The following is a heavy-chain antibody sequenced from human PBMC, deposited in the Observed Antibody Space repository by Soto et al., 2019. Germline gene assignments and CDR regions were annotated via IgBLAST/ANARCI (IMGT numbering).Heavy chain of an antibody. CDR1: GGTFSSYA. D-gene: IGHD3-22*01. CDR2: IIPFFGTA. Sequence: SVKVSCKASGGTFSSYAISWVRQAPGQGLEWMGGIIPFFGTANYAQKFQGRVAMTADASTSTAYMELRRLRSEDTAVYYCARGCGYHSYTYYYAYSGQGALVTVSS. CDR3: ARGCGYHSYTYYYAY. V-gene: IGHV1-69*13. J-gene: IGHJ4*02.